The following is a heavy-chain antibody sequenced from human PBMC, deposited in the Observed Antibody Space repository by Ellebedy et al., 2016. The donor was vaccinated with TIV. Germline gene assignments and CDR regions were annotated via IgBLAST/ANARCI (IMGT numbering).Heavy chain of an antibody. V-gene: IGHV3-23*01. CDR3: AKAHYDFWSGYYDY. D-gene: IGHD3-3*01. CDR2: ISGSGGST. Sequence: GESLKISXAASGFTFSSYAMSWVRQAPGKGLEWVSAISGSGGSTYYADSVKGRFTISRDNSKNTLYLQMNSLRAEDTAVYYCAKAHYDFWSGYYDYWGQGTLVTVSS. CDR1: GFTFSSYA. J-gene: IGHJ4*02.